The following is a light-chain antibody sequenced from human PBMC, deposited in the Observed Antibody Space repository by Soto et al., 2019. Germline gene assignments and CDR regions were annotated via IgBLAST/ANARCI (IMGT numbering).Light chain of an antibody. Sequence: QSVLTQSPSASASLGASVKLTCTLSSGHSSYAIAWHQQQPEKGPRYLMKLNSDGSHSKGDAIPERFSGSSSGAERYLTISSLQSEDEADYYCPTWGTGIWVFGGGTKLTVL. J-gene: IGLJ3*02. CDR3: PTWGTGIWV. V-gene: IGLV4-69*01. CDR1: SGHSSYA. CDR2: LNSDGSH.